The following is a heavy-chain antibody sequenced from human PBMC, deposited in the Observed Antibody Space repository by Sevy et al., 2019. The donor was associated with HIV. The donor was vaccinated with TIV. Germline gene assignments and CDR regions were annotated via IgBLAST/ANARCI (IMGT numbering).Heavy chain of an antibody. D-gene: IGHD5-12*01. J-gene: IGHJ6*02. CDR3: ARDVGRGIVATSWYYYYYGMDV. CDR1: GFTFSSYS. V-gene: IGHV3-21*01. CDR2: ISSSSSYI. Sequence: GGCLRLSCAASGFTFSSYSMNWVRQAPGKGLEWVSSISSSSSYIYYADSVKGRFTISRDNAKNSLYLQMNSLRAEDTAVYYCARDVGRGIVATSWYYYYYGMDVWGQGTTVTVSS.